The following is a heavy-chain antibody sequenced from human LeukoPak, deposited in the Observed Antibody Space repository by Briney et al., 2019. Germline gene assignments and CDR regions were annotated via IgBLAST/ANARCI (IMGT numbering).Heavy chain of an antibody. Sequence: GASVKVSCKASGYTFTSYGISWVRQAPGQGLEWMGGIIPIFGTANYAQEFQGRVTITADESTSTAYMELSSLRSEDTAVYYCARLHTASPTYWGQGTLVTVSS. J-gene: IGHJ4*02. CDR3: ARLHTASPTY. CDR2: IIPIFGTA. D-gene: IGHD5-18*01. V-gene: IGHV1-69*13. CDR1: GYTFTSYG.